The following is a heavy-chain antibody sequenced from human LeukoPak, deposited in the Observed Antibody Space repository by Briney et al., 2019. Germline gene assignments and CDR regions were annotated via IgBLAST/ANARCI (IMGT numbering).Heavy chain of an antibody. Sequence: PSETLSLTCTVSGGSISSSSYYWGWIRRPPGKGLEWIGSIYYSGSTYYNPSLKSRVTISVDTSKNQFSLKLSSVTAADTAVYYCARQHFDWLSRELYYFDYWGQGTLVTVSS. J-gene: IGHJ4*02. CDR1: GGSISSSSYY. CDR2: IYYSGST. V-gene: IGHV4-39*01. D-gene: IGHD3-9*01. CDR3: ARQHFDWLSRELYYFDY.